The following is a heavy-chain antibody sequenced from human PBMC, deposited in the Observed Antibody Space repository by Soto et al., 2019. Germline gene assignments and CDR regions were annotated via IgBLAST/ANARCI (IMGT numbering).Heavy chain of an antibody. CDR1: GFTFSRHW. CDR3: SIDFHGFCDS. CDR2: INPEETTI. J-gene: IGHJ4*02. V-gene: IGHV3-74*01. Sequence: GSPRLSCAVSGFTFSRHWMHWVRQVPGKGLVWVSRINPEETTINYADSVKGRFTISRDNAKNTLYLQMNSLRDEDTAVYYCSIDFHGFCDSWGQGSLVTVSS. D-gene: IGHD4-17*01.